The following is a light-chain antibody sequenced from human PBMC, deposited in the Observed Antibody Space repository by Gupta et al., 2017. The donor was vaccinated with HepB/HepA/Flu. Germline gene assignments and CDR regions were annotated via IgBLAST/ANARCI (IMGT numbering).Light chain of an antibody. CDR3: QQYSNCVSS. J-gene: IGKJ2*03. V-gene: IGKV3-15*01. CDR1: QSVSSN. Sequence: EIVMTQSPATLSVSPGERATLSCRASQSVSSNLAWYQQKPGQAPRLLIYGASTRATGIPARFSGSGSGTEFTLTISRLQSEDFAVYYCQQYSNCVSSFGQGTKLEIK. CDR2: GAS.